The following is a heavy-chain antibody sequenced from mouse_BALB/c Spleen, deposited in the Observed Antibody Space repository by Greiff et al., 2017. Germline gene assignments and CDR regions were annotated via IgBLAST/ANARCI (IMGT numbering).Heavy chain of an antibody. Sequence: QVQLKQSGPELVKPGASVKISCKASGYAFSSSWMNWVKQRPGQGLEWIGRIYPGDGDTNYNGKFKGKATLTADKSSSTAYMQLSSLTSVDSAVYFCARNGYDAMDYWGQGTSVTVSS. CDR2: IYPGDGDT. CDR1: GYAFSSSW. V-gene: IGHV1-82*01. CDR3: ARNGYDAMDY. J-gene: IGHJ4*01. D-gene: IGHD2-2*01.